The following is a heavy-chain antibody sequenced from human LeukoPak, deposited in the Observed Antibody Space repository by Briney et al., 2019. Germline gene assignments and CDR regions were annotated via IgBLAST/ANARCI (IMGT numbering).Heavy chain of an antibody. CDR1: GYTFTSYG. CDR3: AREGSWSSLGGYGH. V-gene: IGHV1-18*01. Sequence: ASVKVSCKASGYTFTSYGISWVRQAPGQGLEWMGWISAYNGNTNYAQKLQGRVTMTTDTSTTTVYMELSSLSSEDTAVYYCAREGSWSSLGGYGHWGQGTLVTVSS. J-gene: IGHJ4*02. D-gene: IGHD6-13*01. CDR2: ISAYNGNT.